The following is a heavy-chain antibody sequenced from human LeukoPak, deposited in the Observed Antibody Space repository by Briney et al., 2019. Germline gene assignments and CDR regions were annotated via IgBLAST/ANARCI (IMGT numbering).Heavy chain of an antibody. Sequence: GGSLRLSCVASGFPFSSYWMTWVRQAPGKGLEWVANIKQDGSKKSYVDSVKGRFTISRDNAKNSLYLQMSSLRAGDTAIYYCTRVGYIDEGIDYWGQGTLVTVSS. V-gene: IGHV3-7*04. J-gene: IGHJ4*02. CDR1: GFPFSSYW. D-gene: IGHD5-24*01. CDR3: TRVGYIDEGIDY. CDR2: IKQDGSKK.